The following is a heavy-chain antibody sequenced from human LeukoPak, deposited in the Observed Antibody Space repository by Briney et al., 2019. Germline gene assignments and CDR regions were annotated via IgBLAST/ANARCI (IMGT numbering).Heavy chain of an antibody. J-gene: IGHJ4*02. Sequence: GGSLRLSCAASGFTFSNNWMTWVRQAPGKGLEWISYISSSSINIHYGDSVKGRFTISRDNAENSLYLQMNSLRAEDTAVYYCARDSIQLWPNAIDFWGQGTLVTVSS. CDR1: GFTFSNNW. D-gene: IGHD1-1*01. V-gene: IGHV3-48*01. CDR3: ARDSIQLWPNAIDF. CDR2: ISSSSINI.